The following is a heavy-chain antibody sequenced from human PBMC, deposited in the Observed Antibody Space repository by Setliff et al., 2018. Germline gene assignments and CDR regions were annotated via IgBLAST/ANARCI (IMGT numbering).Heavy chain of an antibody. CDR3: ARESLIMITSGAPDAFDI. Sequence: ASVKVSCKAVDYTFLSYGLSWVRQAPGQGLEWMGWIAPYTGKTDYAQNFQGRVTMTTDTSTSTAYMELSRLRSDDTAVYYCARESLIMITSGAPDAFDIWGQGTMVTVSS. D-gene: IGHD3-16*01. J-gene: IGHJ3*02. V-gene: IGHV1-18*01. CDR1: DYTFLSYG. CDR2: IAPYTGKT.